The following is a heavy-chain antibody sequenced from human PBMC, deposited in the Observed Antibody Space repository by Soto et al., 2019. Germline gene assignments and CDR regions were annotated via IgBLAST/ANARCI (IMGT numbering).Heavy chain of an antibody. CDR3: ARGPNCGGDCD. D-gene: IGHD2-21*02. J-gene: IGHJ4*02. CDR2: INGGNGAT. CDR1: GYSFTTQT. Sequence: QVHLVQSVAEVKRPGASVKVSCKTSGYSFTTQTLNWVRQAPGQSLEWVGWINGGNGATKYSPKFQGRLYITRDASASTAFMAWSSLRSEDTAVYYCARGPNCGGDCDWGQGTLVTVSS. V-gene: IGHV1-3*01.